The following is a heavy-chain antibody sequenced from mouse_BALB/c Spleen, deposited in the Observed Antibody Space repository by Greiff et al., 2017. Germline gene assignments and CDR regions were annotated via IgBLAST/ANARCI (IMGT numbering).Heavy chain of an antibody. Sequence: VQLQESGPGLVAPSQSLSITCTVSGFSLTGYGVNWVRQPPGKGLEWLGMIWGDGSTDYNSALKSRLSISKDNSKSQVFLKMNSLQTDDTARYYCARDYGYDLYAMDYWGQGTSVTVSS. J-gene: IGHJ4*01. CDR1: GFSLTGYG. D-gene: IGHD2-2*01. CDR3: ARDYGYDLYAMDY. CDR2: IWGDGST. V-gene: IGHV2-6-7*01.